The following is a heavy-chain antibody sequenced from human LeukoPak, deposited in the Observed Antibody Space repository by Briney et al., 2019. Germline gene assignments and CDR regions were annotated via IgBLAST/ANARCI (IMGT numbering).Heavy chain of an antibody. CDR1: GGSISSSSYY. D-gene: IGHD3-10*01. V-gene: IGHV4-39*01. J-gene: IGHJ3*02. Sequence: SETLSLTCTVSGGSISSSSYYWGWIRQPPGKGLEWIGSIYYSGSTYYNPSLKSRVTTSVDTSKNQFSLKLSSVTAADTAVYYCASPSPMVRGVFDAFDIWGQGTMVTVSS. CDR3: ASPSPMVRGVFDAFDI. CDR2: IYYSGST.